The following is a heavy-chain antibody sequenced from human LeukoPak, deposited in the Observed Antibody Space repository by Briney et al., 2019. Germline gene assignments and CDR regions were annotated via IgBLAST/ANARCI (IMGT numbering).Heavy chain of an antibody. Sequence: GGSLRLSFSASVFTLSNNWMHSVRQAPAKGLVWVSRINGDGSSTSYADSVKGGFTISRDNAKNSLYLQMKSLRAEDTAVYYCARPSLPYYYGSGSPEVGWWFDPWGQGTLVTVSS. V-gene: IGHV3-74*01. CDR3: ARPSLPYYYGSGSPEVGWWFDP. D-gene: IGHD3-10*01. J-gene: IGHJ5*02. CDR2: INGDGSST. CDR1: VFTLSNNW.